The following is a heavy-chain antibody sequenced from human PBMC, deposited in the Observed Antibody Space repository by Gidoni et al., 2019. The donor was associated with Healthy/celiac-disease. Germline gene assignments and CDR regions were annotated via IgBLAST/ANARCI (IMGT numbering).Heavy chain of an antibody. D-gene: IGHD2-8*01. CDR1: VFPFSSYG. Sequence: QVQLVESGGGVVQPGRSLRLSCAASVFPFSSYGMHWVRQAPGKGLEWVAVISYDGSNKYYADSVKGRFTISRDNSKNTLYLQMNSLRAEDTAVYYCAKNGEMVYYYGMDVWGQGTTVTVSS. V-gene: IGHV3-30*18. CDR3: AKNGEMVYYYGMDV. CDR2: ISYDGSNK. J-gene: IGHJ6*02.